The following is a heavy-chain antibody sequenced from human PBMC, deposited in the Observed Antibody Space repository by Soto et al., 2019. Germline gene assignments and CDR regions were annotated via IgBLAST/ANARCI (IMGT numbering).Heavy chain of an antibody. D-gene: IGHD2-2*01. CDR1: SGSISGSNY. J-gene: IGHJ6*03. V-gene: IGHV4-34*01. CDR3: ARGFCSSTSCYVGDYYYYYMDV. Sequence: PLETLSLTCAVSSGSISGSNYWSWIRHPPGKGVEWIGEISHSGSTNYNPSLKSRVTISVDTSKNQFSLKLSSVTAADTAVYYCARGFCSSTSCYVGDYYYYYMDVWGKGTTVTVSS. CDR2: ISHSGST.